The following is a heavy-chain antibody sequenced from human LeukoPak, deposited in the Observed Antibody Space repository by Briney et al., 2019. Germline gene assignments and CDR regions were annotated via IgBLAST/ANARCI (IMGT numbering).Heavy chain of an antibody. CDR2: IYYSGST. J-gene: IGHJ4*02. V-gene: IGHV4-31*03. CDR1: GGSISSGGYY. D-gene: IGHD2-15*01. CDR3: ASLGYCSGGSCYSYFDH. Sequence: SQTLSLTCTVSGGSISSGGYYWSWIRQHPGKGLEWIGYIYYSGSTYYNPSLKSRVTISVDTSKNQFSLKLSSVTAADTAVYYCASLGYCSGGSCYSYFDHWGQGTLVTVSS.